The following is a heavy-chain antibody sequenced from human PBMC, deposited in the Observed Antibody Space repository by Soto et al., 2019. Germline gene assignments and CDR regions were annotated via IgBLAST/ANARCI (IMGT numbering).Heavy chain of an antibody. CDR1: GFTFRRYW. CDR3: VRLVERADIAFDI. D-gene: IGHD6-6*01. CDR2: INGDGSST. Sequence: EVQLVESGGGLVQPGGSLRLSCAASGFTFRRYWMHWVRQASGKGLVWVSRINGDGSSTSYADSVKGRFTISRDNAKNTQYLQMKSLRAEDTAVYYCVRLVERADIAFDIWGQGTMVTVSS. V-gene: IGHV3-74*01. J-gene: IGHJ3*02.